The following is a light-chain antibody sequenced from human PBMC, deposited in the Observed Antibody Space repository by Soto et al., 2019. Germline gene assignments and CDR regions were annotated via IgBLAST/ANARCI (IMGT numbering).Light chain of an antibody. J-gene: IGKJ4*01. CDR2: AAS. Sequence: DIQLTQSPSSLSASVGDKVTITCRASQAISSSLAWYQQNPGKAPKLLIYAASTLQSGVPSRFSGSGSGTEFTLTISSLQPEDFATYYCQQLNSYPLTFGGGAKVEI. CDR3: QQLNSYPLT. CDR1: QAISSS. V-gene: IGKV1-9*01.